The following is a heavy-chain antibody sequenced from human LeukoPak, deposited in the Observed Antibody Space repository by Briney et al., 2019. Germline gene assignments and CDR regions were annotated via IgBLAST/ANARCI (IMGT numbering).Heavy chain of an antibody. CDR3: ARGPRYSFY. D-gene: IGHD6-13*01. CDR1: GFTVNSNY. J-gene: IGHJ4*02. Sequence: GGSLRLSCAASGFTVNSNYMSWVRQAPGKGLEWVSVIYSDDSTYYADSVKGRFTISRDNSKNTLYLQMDSLRAEDTAVYYCARGPRYSFYWGQGTLVSVSS. CDR2: IYSDDST. V-gene: IGHV3-53*01.